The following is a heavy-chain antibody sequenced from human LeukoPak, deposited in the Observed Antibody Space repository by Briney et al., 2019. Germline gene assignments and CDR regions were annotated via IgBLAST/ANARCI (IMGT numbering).Heavy chain of an antibody. CDR2: VSSYNGDT. Sequence: AASVKVSCKASGYTFNNYGTSWVRQAPGQGLEWVGWVSSYNGDTNYAQRFQGRVTMSTDTSTSTAYMELRSLRFDDTAIYYCAKDWHILTGRNCFDPWGQGTLVTVSS. CDR3: AKDWHILTGRNCFDP. V-gene: IGHV1-18*01. J-gene: IGHJ5*02. D-gene: IGHD3-9*01. CDR1: GYTFNNYG.